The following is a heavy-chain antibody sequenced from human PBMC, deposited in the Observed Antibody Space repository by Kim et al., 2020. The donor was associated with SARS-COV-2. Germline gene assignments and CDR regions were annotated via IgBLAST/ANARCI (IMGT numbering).Heavy chain of an antibody. CDR2: ISSSSSYI. Sequence: GGSLRLSCAASGFTFSSYSMNWVRQAPGKGLEWVSSISSSSSYIYYADSVKGRFTISRDNAKNSLYLQMKSLRAEDMAVYYCARQEGAASDYWGQGTLVTVSS. CDR3: ARQEGAASDY. CDR1: GFTFSSYS. J-gene: IGHJ4*02. D-gene: IGHD1-26*01. V-gene: IGHV3-21*01.